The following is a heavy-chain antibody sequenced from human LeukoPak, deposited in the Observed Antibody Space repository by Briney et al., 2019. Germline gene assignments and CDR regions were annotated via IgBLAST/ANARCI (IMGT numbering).Heavy chain of an antibody. J-gene: IGHJ6*04. CDR2: IWYDGSNK. CDR1: GFTFSSYG. D-gene: IGHD2-2*01. CDR3: ARGRYCSSTSCYSYGMDV. V-gene: IGHV3-33*01. Sequence: GRSLRLSCAASGFTFSSYGMHWVRQAPGKGLEWVAVIWYDGSNKYYADSVKGRFTISRDNAKNSLYLQMNSLRAEDTAVYYCARGRYCSSTSCYSYGMDVWGKGTTVTVSS.